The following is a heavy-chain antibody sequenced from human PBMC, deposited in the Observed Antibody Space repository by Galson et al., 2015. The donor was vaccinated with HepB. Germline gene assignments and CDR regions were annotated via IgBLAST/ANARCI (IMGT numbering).Heavy chain of an antibody. D-gene: IGHD3-3*01. CDR1: GFSMSNYG. CDR2: IWSDGSNK. V-gene: IGHV3-33*01. J-gene: IGHJ4*02. CDR3: ARAPTMEWWLDY. Sequence: SLRLSCEASGFSMSNYGMHWVRQAPGKGLEWVAAIWSDGSNKYYRDSVKGRFTISRDISKNTLYLQMNSLRVEDTAVYYCARAPTMEWWLDYWGQGTLVTVSS.